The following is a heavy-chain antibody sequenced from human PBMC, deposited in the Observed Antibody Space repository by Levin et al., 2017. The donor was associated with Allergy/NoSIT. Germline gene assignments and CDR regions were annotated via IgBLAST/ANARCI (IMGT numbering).Heavy chain of an antibody. D-gene: IGHD3-22*01. Sequence: VASVKVSCKSSGYTFTGHYIHWVRQAPGQGLEWMGWINPNNGGTNYAQKFRDRVTMTRDTSISTAYMDLSSLKSDDTAVYYCARDPYYDSSGYYDYFDYWGQGTLVTVSS. J-gene: IGHJ4*02. CDR2: INPNNGGT. CDR3: ARDPYYDSSGYYDYFDY. V-gene: IGHV1-2*02. CDR1: GYTFTGHY.